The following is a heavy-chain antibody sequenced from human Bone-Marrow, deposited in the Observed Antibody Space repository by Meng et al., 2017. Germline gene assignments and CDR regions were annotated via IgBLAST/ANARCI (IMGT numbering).Heavy chain of an antibody. Sequence: SLKISCAASGFTFDDYAMHWVRQAPGKGLEWVSGISWNSGSIGYADSVKGRFTISRDNAKNSLYLQMNSLRAEDTAVYYCARLNSSGFYSWFDPWGQGTLVTVSS. CDR2: ISWNSGSI. CDR1: GFTFDDYA. D-gene: IGHD6-19*01. J-gene: IGHJ5*02. V-gene: IGHV3-9*01. CDR3: ARLNSSGFYSWFDP.